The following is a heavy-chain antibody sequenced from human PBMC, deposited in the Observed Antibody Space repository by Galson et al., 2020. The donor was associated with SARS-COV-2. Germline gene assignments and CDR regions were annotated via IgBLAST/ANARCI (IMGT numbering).Heavy chain of an antibody. D-gene: IGHD3-16*01. Sequence: GGSLRLSCAASGFTFSSYSMNWVRQAPGKGLEWVSYISSSSSTIYYADSVKGRFTISRDNAKNSLYLQMNSLRAEDTAVYYCARIYDAGGPWGQGTLVTVSS. V-gene: IGHV3-48*04. CDR1: GFTFSSYS. J-gene: IGHJ5*02. CDR2: ISSSSSTI. CDR3: ARIYDAGGP.